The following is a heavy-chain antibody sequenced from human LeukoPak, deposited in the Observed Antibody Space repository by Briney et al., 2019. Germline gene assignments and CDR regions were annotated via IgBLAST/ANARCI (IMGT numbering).Heavy chain of an antibody. V-gene: IGHV1-18*01. CDR3: AREDCSGGSCYPGGY. D-gene: IGHD2-15*01. J-gene: IGHJ4*02. CDR1: GYTFTSYG. Sequence: ASVKVSCKASGYTFTSYGISWVRQAPGQGLEWMGWISAYNGNTNCAQKLQGRVTMTTDTSTSTAYMELRSLRSDDTAVYYCAREDCSGGSCYPGGYWGQGTLVTVSS. CDR2: ISAYNGNT.